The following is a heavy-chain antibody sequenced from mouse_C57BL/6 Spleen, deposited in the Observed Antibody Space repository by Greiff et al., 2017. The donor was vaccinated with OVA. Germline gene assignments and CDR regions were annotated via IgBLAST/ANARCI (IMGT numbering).Heavy chain of an antibody. CDR3: ASEAVGYAVIRVYYAMDY. V-gene: IGHV1-82*01. CDR1: GYAFSSSW. J-gene: IGHJ4*01. CDR2: IYPGDGDT. Sequence: QVQLQQSGPELVKPGASVKISCKASGYAFSSSWMNWVKQRPGKGLEWIGRIYPGDGDTNYNGTFKGKATLTADKSSSTAYMQLSSLTSEDSAVYFCASEAVGYAVIRVYYAMDYWGQGTSVTVSS. D-gene: IGHD2-2*01.